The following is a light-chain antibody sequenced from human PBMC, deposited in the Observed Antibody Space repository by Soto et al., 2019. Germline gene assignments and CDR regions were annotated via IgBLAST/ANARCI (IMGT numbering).Light chain of an antibody. CDR1: SSNIGSNT. J-gene: IGLJ2*01. CDR3: AAWDDSLNGVV. CDR2: INN. Sequence: QSVLTQPPSASGTPGQRVTISCSGSSSNIGSNTVNWYQQLPGTAPKLLIYINNQRPSGGPDRFSGSKSGTSASLAISGLQSEDEADYYCAAWDDSLNGVVFGGGTQLTVL. V-gene: IGLV1-44*01.